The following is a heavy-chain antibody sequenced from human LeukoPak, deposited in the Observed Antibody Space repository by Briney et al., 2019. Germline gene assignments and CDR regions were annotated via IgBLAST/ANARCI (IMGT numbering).Heavy chain of an antibody. CDR3: ARQYSSSWYRLDY. Sequence: SETLSLTCAVYGGSFSGYYWSWIRQPPGKGLEWIGEINHSGSTNYNPSLKSRVTISVDTSKNQFSLKLSSVTAADTAVYYCARQYSSSWYRLDYWGQGTLVTVSS. CDR2: INHSGST. D-gene: IGHD6-13*01. V-gene: IGHV4-34*01. J-gene: IGHJ4*02. CDR1: GGSFSGYY.